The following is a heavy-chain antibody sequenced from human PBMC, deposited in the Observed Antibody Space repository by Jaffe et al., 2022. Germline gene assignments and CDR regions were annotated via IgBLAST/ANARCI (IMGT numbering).Heavy chain of an antibody. CDR3: ARDKGPTVTPRYYYYMDV. CDR2: ISSSGSTI. CDR1: GFTFSSYS. D-gene: IGHD4-17*01. J-gene: IGHJ6*03. V-gene: IGHV3-48*01. Sequence: EVQLVESGGGLVQPGGSLRLSCAASGFTFSSYSMNWVRQAPGKGLEWVSYISSSGSTIYYADSVKGRFTISRDNAKNSLYLQMNSLRAEDTAVYYCARDKGPTVTPRYYYYMDVWGKGTTVTVSS.